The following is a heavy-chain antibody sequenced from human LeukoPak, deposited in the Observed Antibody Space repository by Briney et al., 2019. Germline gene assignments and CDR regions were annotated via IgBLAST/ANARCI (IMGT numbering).Heavy chain of an antibody. CDR3: ATTHGEGAEYFQY. Sequence: GGSLRLSCAASGFTFDDYAIDWVRQAPGKGLEWVSLISGGGERTYYTESVKGRFTISRDNSKNTLYLQMNSLRGEDTAFYFCATTHGEGAEYFQYWGQGTLVTVSS. J-gene: IGHJ1*01. CDR2: ISGGGERT. V-gene: IGHV3-43*02. D-gene: IGHD3-10*01. CDR1: GFTFDDYA.